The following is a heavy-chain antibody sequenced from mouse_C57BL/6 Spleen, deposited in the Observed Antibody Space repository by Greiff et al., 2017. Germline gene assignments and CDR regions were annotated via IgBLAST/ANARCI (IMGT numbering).Heavy chain of an antibody. J-gene: IGHJ4*01. CDR3: ARGSNGQLDY. V-gene: IGHV1-63*01. CDR1: GYTFTNYW. Sequence: VKVVESGAELVRPGTSVKMSCKASGYTFTNYWIGWAKQRPGHGLEWIGDIYPGGGYTNYNEKFKGKATLTADKSSSTAYMQFSSLTSEDSAIYYCARGSNGQLDYWGQGTSVTVSS. CDR2: IYPGGGYT. D-gene: IGHD6-1*01.